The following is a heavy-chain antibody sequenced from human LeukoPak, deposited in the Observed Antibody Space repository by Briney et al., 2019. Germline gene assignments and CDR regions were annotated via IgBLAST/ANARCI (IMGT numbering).Heavy chain of an antibody. D-gene: IGHD5-24*01. Sequence: GGPLRLSCAASGFTFSSYWMSWVPQAPGKALEWVANIKQDGSEKYYVDPVKGRFTISRDNAKTSLYLQMNSLRAEDTAVYYCARVYRDGYNLVEYFDYWGQGTLVTVSS. CDR2: IKQDGSEK. CDR3: ARVYRDGYNLVEYFDY. J-gene: IGHJ4*02. V-gene: IGHV3-7*01. CDR1: GFTFSSYW.